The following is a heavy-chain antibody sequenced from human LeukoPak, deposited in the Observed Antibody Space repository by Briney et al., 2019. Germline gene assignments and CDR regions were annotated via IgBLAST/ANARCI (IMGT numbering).Heavy chain of an antibody. CDR3: ASMEGYSLYAFDI. CDR2: IYYSGST. Sequence: KPSETLSLTCTVSGGSISSYYWSWIRQPPGKGLEWIGYIYYSGSTNYNPSPKSRVTISVDTSKNQFSLKLSSVTAADTAVYYCASMEGYSLYAFDIWGQGTMVTVSS. J-gene: IGHJ3*02. D-gene: IGHD2-21*01. CDR1: GGSISSYY. V-gene: IGHV4-59*08.